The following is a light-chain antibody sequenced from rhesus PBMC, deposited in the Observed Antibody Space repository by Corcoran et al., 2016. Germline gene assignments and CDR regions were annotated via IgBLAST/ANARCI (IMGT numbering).Light chain of an antibody. CDR1: QGISTY. V-gene: IGKV1-43*02. Sequence: DIQMTQSPSSLSASVGDRVTITCRASQGISTYLHWYQQKPGKAPKRLIYAESSLESGVPSSFSGSGSGTDFTLTIRSLQPEDFATYYCLQYNSDPYSFGQGTKVEIK. CDR2: AES. J-gene: IGKJ2*01. CDR3: LQYNSDPYS.